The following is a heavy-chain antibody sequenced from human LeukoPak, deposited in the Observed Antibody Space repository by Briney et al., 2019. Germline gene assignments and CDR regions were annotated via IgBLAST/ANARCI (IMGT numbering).Heavy chain of an antibody. D-gene: IGHD4-17*01. CDR3: ARVFVDYGQRDY. V-gene: IGHV3-7*01. Sequence: GGSLSLSCSASGFTLSSYWMTWVPQAPGKGLEWVANINQDGSEKYYVDSVKGRFTISRDNAKNSLYLQINSLRAEDTAVYYSARVFVDYGQRDYWGQGTLVIVSS. CDR1: GFTLSSYW. CDR2: INQDGSEK. J-gene: IGHJ4*02.